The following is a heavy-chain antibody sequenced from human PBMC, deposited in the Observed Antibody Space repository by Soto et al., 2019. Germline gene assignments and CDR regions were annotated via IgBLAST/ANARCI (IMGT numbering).Heavy chain of an antibody. D-gene: IGHD3-10*01. V-gene: IGHV5-51*01. CDR1: GDTFTSHW. Sequence: PGESLKISCKGSGDTFTSHWIAWVRQMPGKGLELMGLIYPADSDTRYSPSFEGQVTISVDKSISTAYLQWSSLKASDTAMYHCVRPQAKELGTIRGAFDIWGQGTKVTVSS. CDR3: VRPQAKELGTIRGAFDI. CDR2: IYPADSDT. J-gene: IGHJ3*02.